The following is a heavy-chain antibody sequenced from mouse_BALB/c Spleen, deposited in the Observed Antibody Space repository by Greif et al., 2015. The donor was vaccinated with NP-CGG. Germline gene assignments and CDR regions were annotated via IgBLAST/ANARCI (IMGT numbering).Heavy chain of an antibody. V-gene: IGHV1-9*01. J-gene: IGHJ4*01. Sequence: QVQLQQSGAELMKPGASVKISCKATGYTFSSYWIEWVKQRPGHGLEWIGEILPGSGSTNYNEKFKGKATFTADTSSNTAYMQLSSLTSEDFAVCYCARGGEKYGNYGLYYYAMDYWGQGTSVTVSS. CDR1: GYTFSSYW. D-gene: IGHD2-10*02. CDR3: ARGGEKYGNYGLYYYAMDY. CDR2: ILPGSGST.